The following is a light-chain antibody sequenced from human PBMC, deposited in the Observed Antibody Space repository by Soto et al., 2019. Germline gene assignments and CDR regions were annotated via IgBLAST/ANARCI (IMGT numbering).Light chain of an antibody. Sequence: DTQLTQSPSFLSASVGDRVTITCRASQDVSRSVGWYQQKPGKAPKLLISAASTLHSGVPSRFSGSGSETDFTLTISSLQPEGFATYYCQQLWTYPLTFGGGTKVEI. CDR1: QDVSRS. V-gene: IGKV1-9*01. CDR3: QQLWTYPLT. J-gene: IGKJ4*01. CDR2: AAS.